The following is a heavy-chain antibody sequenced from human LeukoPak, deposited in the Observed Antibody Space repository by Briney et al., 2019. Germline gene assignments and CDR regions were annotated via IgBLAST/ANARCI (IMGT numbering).Heavy chain of an antibody. CDR2: ISVYNGNT. CDR1: GYTFSISH. J-gene: IGHJ4*02. CDR3: ARATELTYCACDCYLDY. V-gene: IGHV1-18*04. Sequence: ASVKVSCKTSGYTFSISHDTWVRQAPGQRLEWMGWISVYNGNTNYAPDLQGRVTMTTDTSTSTAYMELRNLRSDDTAIYYCARATELTYCACDCYLDYWGQGTLITVSS. D-gene: IGHD2-21*02.